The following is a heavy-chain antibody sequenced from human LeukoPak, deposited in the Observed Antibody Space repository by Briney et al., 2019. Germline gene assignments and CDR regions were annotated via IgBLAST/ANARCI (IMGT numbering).Heavy chain of an antibody. J-gene: IGHJ4*02. V-gene: IGHV3-23*01. D-gene: IGHD3-3*01. CDR2: ISGSGGST. CDR1: GVSLSDYA. Sequence: GGSLRLSCPVSGVSLSDYAMNWVRLAPGTGLQWVSSISGSGGSTYYADSVKGRFSISRDNSKNTLSLQMNSLRAEDTALYYCVKGGQRYDFWRFDYWGQGTVVTVSS. CDR3: VKGGQRYDFWRFDY.